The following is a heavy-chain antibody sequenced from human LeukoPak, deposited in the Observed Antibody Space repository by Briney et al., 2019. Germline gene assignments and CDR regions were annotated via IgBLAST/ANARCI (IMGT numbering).Heavy chain of an antibody. J-gene: IGHJ4*02. CDR3: ATLSTFYFDSSGYYSTFLDY. D-gene: IGHD3-22*01. CDR2: FDPEDGET. CDR1: GYTLTELS. V-gene: IGHV1-24*01. Sequence: ASVKVSCKVSGYTLTELSMHWVRRAPGKGLEWMGGFDPEDGETIYAQKFQGRVTMTEDTSTDTAYMELSTLRSEDTAVYYCATLSTFYFDSSGYYSTFLDYWGQGTLVTVSS.